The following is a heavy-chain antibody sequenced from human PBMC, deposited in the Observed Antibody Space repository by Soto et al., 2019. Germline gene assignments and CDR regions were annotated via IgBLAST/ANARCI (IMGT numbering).Heavy chain of an antibody. CDR2: IIPIFGTA. Sequence: QVQLVQSGAEVKKPGSSVKVSCKASGGTFSSYAISWVRQAPGQGLEWMGGIIPIFGTANYAQKFQGRVKISAGESKETGQMGVGSLGSEEKAGVFWARGIGGAPGGPIGFWGQGTLVTVSS. J-gene: IGHJ4*02. CDR1: GGTFSSYA. V-gene: IGHV1-69*12. CDR3: ARGIGGAPGGPIGF. D-gene: IGHD2-21*01.